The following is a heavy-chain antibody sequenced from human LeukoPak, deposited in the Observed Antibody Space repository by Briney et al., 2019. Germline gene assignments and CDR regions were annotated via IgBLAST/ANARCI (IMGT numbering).Heavy chain of an antibody. CDR2: IAPGGVTT. D-gene: IGHD3-22*01. Sequence: PGGFLRLSCAASGFTFTSSAMSWVRQAPGKGLGWVSFIAPGGVTTSYADSVKGRFTISRDNPGKTLYMQMNSLRDEDTALYYCAIMHGYYDGSGYWVQWGEGALVTVSS. CDR1: GFTFTSSA. CDR3: AIMHGYYDGSGYWVQ. V-gene: IGHV3-23*01. J-gene: IGHJ4*02.